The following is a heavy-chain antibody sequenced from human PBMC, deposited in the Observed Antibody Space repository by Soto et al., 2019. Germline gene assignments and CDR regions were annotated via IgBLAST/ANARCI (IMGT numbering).Heavy chain of an antibody. J-gene: IGHJ6*02. CDR2: INAGNGNT. D-gene: IGHD3-3*01. V-gene: IGHV1-3*01. Sequence: GASVKVSCKASGYTFTSYAMHWVRQAPGQRLEWMGWINAGNGNTKYSQKFQGRVTITRDTSASTAYMELSSLRSEDTAVYYCARLVGYYAPLDVWGQGTTVTVS. CDR1: GYTFTSYA. CDR3: ARLVGYYAPLDV.